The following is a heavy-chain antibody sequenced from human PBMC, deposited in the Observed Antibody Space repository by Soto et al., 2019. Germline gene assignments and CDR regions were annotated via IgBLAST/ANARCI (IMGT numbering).Heavy chain of an antibody. V-gene: IGHV3-11*01. CDR2: ISSSGSTI. CDR1: EFTVSVYY. Sequence: GGSPRLSCAASEFTVSVYYVSWIRKAPGKGLEWVSYISSSGSTIYYADSVKGRFTISRDNAKNSLYLQMNSLRAEDTAVYYCARDLAARPSPNWFDPWGQGTLVTVSS. J-gene: IGHJ5*02. CDR3: ARDLAARPSPNWFDP. D-gene: IGHD6-6*01.